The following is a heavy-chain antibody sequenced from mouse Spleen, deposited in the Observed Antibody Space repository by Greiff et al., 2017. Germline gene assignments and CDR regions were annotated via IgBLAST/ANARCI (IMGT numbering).Heavy chain of an antibody. CDR2: IWSGGST. CDR3: ARGGTTVVEWYFDV. CDR1: GFSLTSYG. Sequence: VQLQQSGPGLVQPSQSLSITCTVSGFSLTSYGVHWVRQSPGKGLEWLGVIWSGGSTDYNAAFISRLSISKDNSKSQVFFKMNSLQADDTAIYYCARGGTTVVEWYFDVWGAGTTVTVSS. V-gene: IGHV2-2*01. D-gene: IGHD1-1*01. J-gene: IGHJ1*01.